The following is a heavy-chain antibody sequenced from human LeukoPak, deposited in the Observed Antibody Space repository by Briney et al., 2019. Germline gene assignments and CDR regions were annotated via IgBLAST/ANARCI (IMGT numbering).Heavy chain of an antibody. Sequence: GGSLTLSCAASGFTFSSFGMHWVRQAPGKGLEWVAVIWYDASNKYYADSVKGRFTISRDNSKNTLYLQMNSLRDDDTAVYYCVRGVGVSRFNYLDSWGQGILVVVSS. D-gene: IGHD6-13*01. J-gene: IGHJ4*02. CDR1: GFTFSSFG. CDR3: VRGVGVSRFNYLDS. CDR2: IWYDASNK. V-gene: IGHV3-33*01.